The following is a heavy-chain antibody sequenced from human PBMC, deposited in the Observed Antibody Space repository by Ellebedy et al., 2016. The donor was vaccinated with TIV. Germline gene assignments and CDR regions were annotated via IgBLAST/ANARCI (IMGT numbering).Heavy chain of an antibody. CDR1: GFTFGDYA. V-gene: IGHV3-9*01. D-gene: IGHD1-26*01. Sequence: GGSLRLXCAASGFTFGDYAMHWVRQAPGKGLEWVSGLNWNSGSIGYADSVKGRFTISRVNSKSTAYLRMNSLRPEDTATYYCARAWATDPIDYWGQGTLVTVSS. CDR3: ARAWATDPIDY. J-gene: IGHJ4*02. CDR2: LNWNSGSI.